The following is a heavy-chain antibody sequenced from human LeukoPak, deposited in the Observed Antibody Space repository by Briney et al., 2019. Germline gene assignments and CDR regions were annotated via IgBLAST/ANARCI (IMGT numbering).Heavy chain of an antibody. V-gene: IGHV5-51*01. CDR1: GYSFTSYW. CDR2: IYPGDSDT. CDR3: ARLSRDPQYYFDY. J-gene: IGHJ4*02. D-gene: IGHD4-11*01. Sequence: GESLKISCQGSGYSFTSYWIGWVRQMPGKGLEWMGIIYPGDSDTRHSPSFQGQVTISADKSISTAYLQWSSLKASDTAMYYCARLSRDPQYYFDYWGQGTLVTVSS.